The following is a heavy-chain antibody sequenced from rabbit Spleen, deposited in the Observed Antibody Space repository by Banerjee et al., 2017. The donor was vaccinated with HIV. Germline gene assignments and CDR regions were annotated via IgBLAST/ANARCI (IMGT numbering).Heavy chain of an antibody. Sequence: QSLEESGGDLVKPGASLTLTCKASGLPFSEKAVMCWVRQAPGKGLTWIACINVITGKAVYASWAKGRFTFSRTSSTTVTLQMTSLTAADTATYFCARLSSDWTYLELWGPGTLVTVS. D-gene: IGHD8-1*01. CDR2: INVITGKA. V-gene: IGHV1S40*01. CDR1: GLPFSEKAV. J-gene: IGHJ6*01. CDR3: ARLSSDWTYLEL.